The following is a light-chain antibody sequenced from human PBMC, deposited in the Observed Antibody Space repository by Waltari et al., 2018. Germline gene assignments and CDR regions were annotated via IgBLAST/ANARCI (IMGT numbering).Light chain of an antibody. CDR1: SPHIARNN. CDR3: AAWDDSLNGYV. Sequence: QSVLTQPPSASGTPGQMVSISCSGSSPHIARNNVNWYQQIPGTAPKLLIYSNNERPSGLPNRFSGSNSGTAASLAISGLQSEDEADYYCAAWDDSLNGYVFGTATKVTVL. V-gene: IGLV1-44*01. J-gene: IGLJ1*01. CDR2: SNN.